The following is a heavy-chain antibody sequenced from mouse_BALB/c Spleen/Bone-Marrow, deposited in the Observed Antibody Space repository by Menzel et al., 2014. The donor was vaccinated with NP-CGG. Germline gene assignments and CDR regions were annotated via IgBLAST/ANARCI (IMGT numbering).Heavy chain of an antibody. J-gene: IGHJ2*01. D-gene: IGHD2-2*01. CDR1: GFSFNSYG. CDR3: VRNYYGYDGYFDY. V-gene: IGHV5-9-2*01. Sequence: DVQLQESGGGLVKPGGSLKLSCTASGFSFNSYGMSWVRQTPEKRPEWVATITNGGNYTYYPDSVKGRFTISRDNVKNNLYLQMRSLRSEDTALYYCVRNYYGYDGYFDYWGQGTTLTVSS. CDR2: ITNGGNYT.